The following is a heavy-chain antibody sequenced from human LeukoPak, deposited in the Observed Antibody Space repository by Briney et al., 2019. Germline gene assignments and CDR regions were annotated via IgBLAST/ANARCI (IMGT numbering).Heavy chain of an antibody. V-gene: IGHV3-21*01. CDR1: GFTFSSYS. D-gene: IGHD3-3*01. CDR2: ISSSSSYI. CDR3: ARDHYDFWSGYYHNYFDY. J-gene: IGHJ4*02. Sequence: GGSLRLSCAASGFTFSSYSMNWVRQAPGKGLEWVSSISSSSSYIYYADSVKGRFTISRDNAKNSLYLQMNSLGAEDTAVYYCARDHYDFWSGYYHNYFDYWGQGTLVPSPQ.